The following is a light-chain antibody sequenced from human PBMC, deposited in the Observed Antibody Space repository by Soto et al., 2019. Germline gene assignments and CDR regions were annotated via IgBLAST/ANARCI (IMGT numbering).Light chain of an antibody. J-gene: IGKJ1*01. CDR3: QQYYSWRT. V-gene: IGKV3-15*01. CDR1: QSIDNR. Sequence: ILMTQSPATRSVSPGERATLSCRAGQSIDNRLAWYQQRPGQAPRLLIYAASTRATGIPARFSGSGSGTEFTLTISGLQSEDFGVYYCQQYYSWRTFGQGTKVDIK. CDR2: AAS.